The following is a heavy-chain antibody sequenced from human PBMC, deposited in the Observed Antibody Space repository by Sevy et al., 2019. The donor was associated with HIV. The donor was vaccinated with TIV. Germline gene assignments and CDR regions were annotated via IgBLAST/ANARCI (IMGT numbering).Heavy chain of an antibody. V-gene: IGHV3-74*01. D-gene: IGHD3-16*01. CDR3: ARDIGGLGSF. CDR2: SNEDGSTT. Sequence: GGSLRLSCAASGFTFSSYRMHWVRQAPGKGLVWVSRSNEDGSTTNHAHSVKGQFTISRDNAKNTLYLQMHSLRAEDTAVYYCARDIGGLGSFWGQGTTVTVSS. J-gene: IGHJ6*02. CDR1: GFTFSSYR.